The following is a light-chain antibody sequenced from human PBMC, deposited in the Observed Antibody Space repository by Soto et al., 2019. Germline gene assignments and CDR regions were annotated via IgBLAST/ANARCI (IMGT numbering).Light chain of an antibody. CDR1: TSNIGTYT. V-gene: IGLV1-44*01. CDR3: AAWDDSLDGPT. CDR2: GSD. Sequence: QSVLSQPPSTSGTPGQRVTISCSGGTSNIGTYTVSWYQQFPETAPRLLIYGSDRRPSGVPDRFSGSKFGTSASLSIGGLHSEDEAHYYCAAWDDSLDGPTFGGGTKLTVL. J-gene: IGLJ2*01.